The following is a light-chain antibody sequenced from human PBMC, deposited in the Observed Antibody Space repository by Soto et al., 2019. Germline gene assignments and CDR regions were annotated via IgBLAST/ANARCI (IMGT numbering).Light chain of an antibody. V-gene: IGLV2-14*01. Sequence: QTVLTQPASVSGSPGQSITISCPGTSSDVGAYNYVSWYQQHPGKAPKLMIYDVSNRPSGVSNCFSGSKSGNTASLTISGLQAEDEADYYCSSYTTSANYVFGTGTKVTAL. CDR1: SSDVGAYNY. J-gene: IGLJ1*01. CDR3: SSYTTSANYV. CDR2: DVS.